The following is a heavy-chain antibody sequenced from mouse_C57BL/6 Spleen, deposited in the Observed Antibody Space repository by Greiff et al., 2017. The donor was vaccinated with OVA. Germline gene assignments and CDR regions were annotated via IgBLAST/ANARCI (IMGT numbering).Heavy chain of an antibody. CDR3: AKSPVVATEYYAMDY. Sequence: QVQLKESGPGLVQPSQSLSITCTVSGFSLTSYGVHWVRQSPGKGLEWLGVIWRGGSTDYNAAFMSRLSITKDNSKSQVFFKMNSLQADDTAIYYCAKSPVVATEYYAMDYWGQGTSVTVSS. V-gene: IGHV2-5*01. CDR1: GFSLTSYG. J-gene: IGHJ4*01. CDR2: IWRGGST. D-gene: IGHD1-1*01.